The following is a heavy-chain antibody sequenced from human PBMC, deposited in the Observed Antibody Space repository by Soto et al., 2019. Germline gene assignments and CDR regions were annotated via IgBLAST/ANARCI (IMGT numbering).Heavy chain of an antibody. D-gene: IGHD3-10*01. Sequence: GGSLRLSCAASGFTVSTNYISWVRQAPGKGLERVSVIYSDGTTHFADSLKGRFTLSRDTSKNTVYLQINSLRAEDTAVYFCARDWGGDAGLYWYFDFFGRCTLVTFSS. CDR1: GFTVSTNY. V-gene: IGHV3-53*01. J-gene: IGHJ2*01. CDR2: IYSDGTT. CDR3: ARDWGGDAGLYWYFDF.